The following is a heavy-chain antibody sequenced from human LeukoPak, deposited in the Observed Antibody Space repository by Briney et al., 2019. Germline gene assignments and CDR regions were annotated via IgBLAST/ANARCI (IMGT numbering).Heavy chain of an antibody. CDR2: ISAYNGNT. V-gene: IGHV1-18*01. J-gene: IGHJ6*02. CDR1: GYTFTSYG. Sequence: ASVKVSCKASGYTFTSYGISWVRQAPGQGLEWMGWISAYNGNTNYAQKLQGRVTMTTDTSTSTAYMELRSLRSDDTDVYYCARVGGYCSGGSCYFLYYYYYGMDVWGQGTTVTVSS. D-gene: IGHD2-15*01. CDR3: ARVGGYCSGGSCYFLYYYYYGMDV.